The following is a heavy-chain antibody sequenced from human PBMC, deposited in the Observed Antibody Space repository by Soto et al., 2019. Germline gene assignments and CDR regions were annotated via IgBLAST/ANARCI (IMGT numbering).Heavy chain of an antibody. CDR3: ARASTQLELHVGYSGYYYYYGMDV. J-gene: IGHJ6*02. CDR1: RGSISNYF. Sequence: SGTLSLTCTVSRGSISNYFWTWIRQPPGRRLEWIGYIYHSGTTNYNPSLKSRVTISVDTSKNQFSLQLNSVTPEDTAVYYCARASTQLELHVGYSGYYYYYGMDVWGQGTTVTVSS. CDR2: IYHSGTT. V-gene: IGHV4-59*12. D-gene: IGHD1-7*01.